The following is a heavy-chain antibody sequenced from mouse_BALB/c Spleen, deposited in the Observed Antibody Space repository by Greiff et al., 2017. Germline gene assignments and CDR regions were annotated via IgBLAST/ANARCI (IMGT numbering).Heavy chain of an antibody. J-gene: IGHJ3*01. CDR3: ARGFYYCSSSPWFAY. Sequence: EVQLQQSGPGLVTPGASVKMSCKASGYSFTDYYMKWVRQRHGKGLEWLGDINPNNGDTFYNQKFKGMATLTVDKTSSTAYMQLNRLTAEDAAVYYCARGFYYCSSSPWFAYGGQGTLVTVSA. CDR1: GYSFTDYY. V-gene: IGHV1-18*01. CDR2: INPNNGDT. D-gene: IGHD1-1*01.